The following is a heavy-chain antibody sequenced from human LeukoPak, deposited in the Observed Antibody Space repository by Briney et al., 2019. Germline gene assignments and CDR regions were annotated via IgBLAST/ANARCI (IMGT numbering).Heavy chain of an antibody. D-gene: IGHD3-22*01. J-gene: IGHJ4*02. CDR2: ISTNGGST. CDR3: AKRGVVIRVILVGFHKEAYYFDS. CDR1: GFTFSSYA. V-gene: IGHV3-23*01. Sequence: GGSLRLSCEASGFTFSSYAMSWVRQAPGKGLEWVSGISTNGGSTSYADSVKGRFAISRDNPKNTLFLQMKSLRAEDTAVYFCAKRGVVIRVILVGFHKEAYYFDSWGQGALVTVSS.